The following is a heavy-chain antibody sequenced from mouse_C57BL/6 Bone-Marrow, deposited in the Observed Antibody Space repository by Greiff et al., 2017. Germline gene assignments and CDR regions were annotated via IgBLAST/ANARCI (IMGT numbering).Heavy chain of an antibody. CDR1: GYTFTSYW. CDR2: IYPGNSDT. J-gene: IGHJ1*03. V-gene: IGHV1-5*01. D-gene: IGHD1-1*01. Sequence: EVQLQQSGTVLARPGASVKMSCTTSGYTFTSYWMHWVKQRPGQGLEWIGAIYPGNSDTSYNQKFKGKAKLSAVTSASTAYMELSRLTNEDSAVYYCTREFGYYGSSYVYWYFDVWGTGTTVTVSS. CDR3: TREFGYYGSSYVYWYFDV.